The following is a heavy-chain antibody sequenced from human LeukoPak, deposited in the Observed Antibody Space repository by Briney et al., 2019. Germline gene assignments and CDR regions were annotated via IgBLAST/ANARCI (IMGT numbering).Heavy chain of an antibody. J-gene: IGHJ6*03. CDR1: GYTFTSYY. D-gene: IGHD2/OR15-2a*01. V-gene: IGHV1-46*01. Sequence: ASVKVSCKASGYTFTSYYMHWVRQAPGQGLEWMGIINPSGGSTNYAQKFQGRVTITADKSTSTAYMELSSLRSEDTAAYYCARGSMSYYYMDVWGKGTTVTVSS. CDR3: ARGSMSYYYMDV. CDR2: INPSGGST.